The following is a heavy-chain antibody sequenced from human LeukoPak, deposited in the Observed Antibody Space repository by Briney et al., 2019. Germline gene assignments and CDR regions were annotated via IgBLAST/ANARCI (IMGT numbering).Heavy chain of an antibody. CDR2: INPNSCGT. CDR1: GYTFTGYY. D-gene: IGHD3-3*01. V-gene: IGHV1-2*02. CDR3: AREITIFGVDPSGGWFDP. Sequence: ASVKVSFKASGYTFTGYYMHWVGQAPGQGLGWMGWINPNSCGTNYAQKFQGRVTMTRDTSISTAYMELSRLRSDDTAVYYCAREITIFGVDPSGGWFDPWGQGTLVTVSS. J-gene: IGHJ5*02.